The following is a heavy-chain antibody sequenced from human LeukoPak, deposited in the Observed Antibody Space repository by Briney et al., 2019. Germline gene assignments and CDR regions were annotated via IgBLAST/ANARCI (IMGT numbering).Heavy chain of an antibody. CDR3: ARDPYSGYYGTYYYYYMDV. Sequence: GGSLRLSCEASGFSFSTYNMNWVRQAPGQRLEWISSITSSSSYVFYADSVRGRFTISRDNAKNSLYLQIDSLRVEDTAVYYCARDPYSGYYGTYYYYYMDVWGKGTTVTISS. CDR1: GFSFSTYN. V-gene: IGHV3-21*01. D-gene: IGHD5-12*01. CDR2: ITSSSSYV. J-gene: IGHJ6*03.